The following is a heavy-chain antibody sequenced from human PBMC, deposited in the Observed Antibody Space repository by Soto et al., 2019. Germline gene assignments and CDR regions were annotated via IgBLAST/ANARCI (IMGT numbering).Heavy chain of an antibody. CDR1: GFTFSSYG. Sequence: VQLVESGGGVLQPGRSLRLSCAASGFTFSSYGMRWVRQAPGKGLEWVAVISYDGSNKYYADSVKGRFTISRDNSKNTLYLQMNSLRAEDTAVYYCAKDYSSGWYTEYFQHWGQGTLVTVSS. CDR3: AKDYSSGWYTEYFQH. CDR2: ISYDGSNK. V-gene: IGHV3-30*18. J-gene: IGHJ1*01. D-gene: IGHD6-19*01.